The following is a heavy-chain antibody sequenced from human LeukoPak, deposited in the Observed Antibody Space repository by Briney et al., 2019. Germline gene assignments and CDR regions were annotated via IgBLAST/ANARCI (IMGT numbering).Heavy chain of an antibody. CDR3: ARGRPNYGGDSYYFDY. CDR1: GCTFSSYW. D-gene: IGHD4-23*01. V-gene: IGHV3-7*03. Sequence: GGSLRLSCAASGCTFSSYWMSWVRQAPGKGLEWVANIKQDGSEKYYVDSVKGRFTISRDDAKSSLYLQMNSLRAEDTALFYCARGRPNYGGDSYYFDYWGQGTLVTVSP. J-gene: IGHJ4*02. CDR2: IKQDGSEK.